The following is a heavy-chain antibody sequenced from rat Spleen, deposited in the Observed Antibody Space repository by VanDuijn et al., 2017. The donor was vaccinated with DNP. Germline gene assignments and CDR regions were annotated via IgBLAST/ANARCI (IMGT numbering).Heavy chain of an antibody. Sequence: EVQLVESGGDLVQPGRSLKLSCVGSGFTFSDYYMAWVRQAPTKGLEWVAYIGSDGYAPYYGDSVKGRFTISRDNAKSTLYLQMNSLRYEDMATYYCIRWNSGHFDYWGQGVMVTVSS. D-gene: IGHD4-3*01. J-gene: IGHJ2*01. CDR3: IRWNSGHFDY. CDR2: IGSDGYAP. CDR1: GFTFSDYY. V-gene: IGHV5-22*01.